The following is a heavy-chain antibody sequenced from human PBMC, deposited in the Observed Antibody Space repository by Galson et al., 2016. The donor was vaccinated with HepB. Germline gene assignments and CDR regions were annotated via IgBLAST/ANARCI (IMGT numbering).Heavy chain of an antibody. J-gene: IGHJ4*02. Sequence: SLRLSCAASGFTFSSNAMSWVRQAPGKGLEWVSGISGTGSATYYADAMTGRFPISRDNSKNTLYLQMNSLRAEDTGLYYCTKGGRVTATQEYYFDYWGQGTLVTVSS. CDR2: ISGTGSAT. CDR1: GFTFSSNA. CDR3: TKGGRVTATQEYYFDY. V-gene: IGHV3-23*01. D-gene: IGHD2-21*02.